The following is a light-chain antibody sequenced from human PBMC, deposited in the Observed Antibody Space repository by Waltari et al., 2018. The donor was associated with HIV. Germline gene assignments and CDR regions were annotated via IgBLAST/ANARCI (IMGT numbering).Light chain of an antibody. CDR1: KLGDKY. V-gene: IGLV3-1*01. Sequence: SYELTQPPSVSVSPGQTASITCSGDKLGDKYACWYQQKAGQSPMVVIYQDSKRPSGIPARFSGSNSGNTATLTISGTQAMDEADYYCQAWDSSTAHVIFGGGTKLTVL. CDR2: QDS. J-gene: IGLJ2*01. CDR3: QAWDSSTAHVI.